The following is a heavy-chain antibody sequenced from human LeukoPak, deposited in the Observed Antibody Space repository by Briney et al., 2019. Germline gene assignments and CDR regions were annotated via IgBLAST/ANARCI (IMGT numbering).Heavy chain of an antibody. CDR1: GFRFSSYW. V-gene: IGHV3-7*01. J-gene: IGHJ3*02. CDR3: VRVFRDYVEAFDI. Sequence: GGSLRLSCAASGFRFSSYWMSWVRQAPGKELEWVANTNQDGSEKDYVDSVKGRISISRDNAKSSLYLQMHSLRAEDTAVYYCVRVFRDYVEAFDIWGQGTMVTVSS. D-gene: IGHD4-17*01. CDR2: TNQDGSEK.